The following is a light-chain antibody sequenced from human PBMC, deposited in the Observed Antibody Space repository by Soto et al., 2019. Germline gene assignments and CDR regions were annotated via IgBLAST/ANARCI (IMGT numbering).Light chain of an antibody. CDR3: SSFASSNTGV. J-gene: IGLJ3*02. V-gene: IGLV2-8*01. CDR1: SSDVGAYNY. Sequence: QSALTQPPSASGSPGQSVTISCTGTSSDVGAYNYVSWYQQHAGKAPKLVIYEVTKRPSGVPDRFSGSNSANTASLTVSGLQAEDEADYYCSSFASSNTGVFGGGTKLTVL. CDR2: EVT.